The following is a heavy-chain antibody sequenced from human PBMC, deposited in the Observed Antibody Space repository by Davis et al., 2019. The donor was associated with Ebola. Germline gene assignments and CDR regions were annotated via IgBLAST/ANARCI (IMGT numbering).Heavy chain of an antibody. J-gene: IGHJ6*02. CDR2: ITSSSSTI. D-gene: IGHD5-12*01. CDR1: GFTFSAYS. Sequence: GGSLRLSCAASGFTFSAYSMNWVRQAPGKEVEWVSYITSSSSTIYYADSVKGRFIISRDNSKNTLFLQMNRLRAEDTAVYYCAKGGGNGLATIVHFGMDVWGQGTTVTVSS. V-gene: IGHV3-48*01. CDR3: AKGGGNGLATIVHFGMDV.